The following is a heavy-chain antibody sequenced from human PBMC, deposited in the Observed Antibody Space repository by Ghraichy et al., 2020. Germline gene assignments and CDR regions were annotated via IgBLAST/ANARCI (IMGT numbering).Heavy chain of an antibody. Sequence: GALRLSCAASGFTFSTHAMTWVRQPPGKGLEWVSAISASGDGTYYADSVGGRFIISRDNSKNTLFLQMNSLGAEDAAINYCARYLMGRPYTGCDYRGQGTLVTVSS. D-gene: IGHD5-12*01. CDR3: ARYLMGRPYTGCDY. CDR1: GFTFSTHA. V-gene: IGHV3-23*01. CDR2: ISASGDGT. J-gene: IGHJ4*02.